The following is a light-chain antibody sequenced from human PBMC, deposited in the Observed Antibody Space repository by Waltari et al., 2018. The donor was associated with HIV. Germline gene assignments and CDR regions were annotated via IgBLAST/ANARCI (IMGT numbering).Light chain of an antibody. J-gene: IGKJ5*01. CDR3: QQYGGAPLIT. Sequence: EIVLTQSPGTLSLSPGERATLSCGASQSVSRTYSAWYQQKPGQAPRLLIYAASSRAAGIPDRSSGSGSGTDFTLTISRLEPEDFAVYYCQQYGGAPLITFGQGTRLEIK. CDR1: QSVSRTY. V-gene: IGKV3-20*01. CDR2: AAS.